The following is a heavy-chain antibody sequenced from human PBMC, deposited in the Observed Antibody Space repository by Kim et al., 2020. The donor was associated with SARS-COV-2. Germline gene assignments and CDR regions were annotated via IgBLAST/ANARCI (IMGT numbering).Heavy chain of an antibody. Sequence: GGSLRLSCAASGFTFSSYSMNWVRQAPGKGLEWVSYISSSSSTIYYADSVKGRFTISRDNAKNSLYLQMNSLRAEDTAVYYCAGRGDYYYYGMDVWGQGTTVTVSS. CDR3: AGRGDYYYYGMDV. CDR2: ISSSSSTI. J-gene: IGHJ6*02. CDR1: GFTFSSYS. V-gene: IGHV3-48*04.